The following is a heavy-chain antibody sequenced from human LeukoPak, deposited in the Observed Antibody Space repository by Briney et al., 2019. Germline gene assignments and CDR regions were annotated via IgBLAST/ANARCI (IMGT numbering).Heavy chain of an antibody. CDR3: ARELYGRFEH. J-gene: IGHJ4*02. CDR2: INPYNGNT. Sequence: ASVKVSCEASGHTFTTYGISWVRQAPGQGLECMGWINPYNGNTNYAQKLQGRVTMTTDTSTSTAYMELRSLRSDDTAVYYCARELYGRFEHWGQGTLVTVSS. D-gene: IGHD2-2*02. CDR1: GHTFTTYG. V-gene: IGHV1-18*01.